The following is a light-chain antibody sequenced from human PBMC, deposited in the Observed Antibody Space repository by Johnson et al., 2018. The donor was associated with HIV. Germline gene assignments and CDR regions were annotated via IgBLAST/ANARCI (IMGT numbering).Light chain of an antibody. CDR1: SSNIGNNY. CDR3: GTWDSYLAAVL. V-gene: IGLV1-51*01. CDR2: DND. J-gene: IGLJ1*01. Sequence: QSVLTQPPSVSAAPGQKVTISCSGSSSNIGNNYVSWYQQLPGTAPKLLIYDNDKRPSGISDRFSASKSGTSATLGITGLQTGDEADYYCGTWDSYLAAVLFVSGTKVTVL.